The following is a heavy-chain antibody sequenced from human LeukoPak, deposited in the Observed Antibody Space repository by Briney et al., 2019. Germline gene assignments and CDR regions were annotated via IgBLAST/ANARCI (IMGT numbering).Heavy chain of an antibody. J-gene: IGHJ4*02. D-gene: IGHD3-22*01. CDR2: INHSGST. CDR1: GGSFSGYY. Sequence: PSETLSLTCAVYGGSFSGYYWSWIRQPPGKGLEWIGEINHSGSTNYNPSLKSRVTISVDTSKNQFSLKLSSVTAADTAVYYCARGVGITMIVVAEFDYWGQGTLVTVSS. CDR3: ARGVGITMIVVAEFDY. V-gene: IGHV4-34*01.